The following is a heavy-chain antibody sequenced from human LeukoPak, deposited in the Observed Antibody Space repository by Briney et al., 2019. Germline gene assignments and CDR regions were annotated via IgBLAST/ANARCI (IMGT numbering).Heavy chain of an antibody. J-gene: IGHJ4*02. D-gene: IGHD2-2*01. CDR2: IYTSGST. CDR1: GGSISSYY. CDR3: ARARTSNTGFDY. Sequence: SETLSLTCTVSGGSISSYYWSWVRQPAGKGLEWIGRIYTSGSTNYNPSLKSRVTLSVDTSKNQFSLKLGSVTAADTAVYYCARARTSNTGFDYWGQGTLVTVSS. V-gene: IGHV4-4*07.